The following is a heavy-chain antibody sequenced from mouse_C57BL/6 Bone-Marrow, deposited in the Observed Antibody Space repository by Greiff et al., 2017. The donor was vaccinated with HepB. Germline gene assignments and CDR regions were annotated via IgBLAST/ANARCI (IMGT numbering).Heavy chain of an antibody. Sequence: VQLQQPGAELVRPGSSVKLSCKASGYTFTSYWMHWVKQRPIQGLEWIGNIDPSDSETHYNQKFKDKATLTVDKSSSTAYMQLSSLTSEDSAVYYCARGGYDGYRYFDVWGTGTTVTVSS. V-gene: IGHV1-52*01. D-gene: IGHD2-3*01. CDR3: ARGGYDGYRYFDV. J-gene: IGHJ1*03. CDR2: IDPSDSET. CDR1: GYTFTSYW.